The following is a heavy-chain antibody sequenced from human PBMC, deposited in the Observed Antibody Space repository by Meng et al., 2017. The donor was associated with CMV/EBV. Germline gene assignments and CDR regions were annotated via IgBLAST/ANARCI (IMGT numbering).Heavy chain of an antibody. V-gene: IGHV3-48*04. CDR2: ISSSSTI. CDR3: ARDSPGRYCSGGSCYYYYYGMDV. J-gene: IGHJ6*02. CDR1: GFTLSSYW. D-gene: IGHD2-15*01. Sequence: GGSLRLSCAASGFTLSSYWMNWARQAPGKGLEWVSYISSSSTIYYADSMKDRLTISRDNAKNSLYLQMNSLRAEDTAVYYCARDSPGRYCSGGSCYYYYYGMDVWGQGTTVTVSS.